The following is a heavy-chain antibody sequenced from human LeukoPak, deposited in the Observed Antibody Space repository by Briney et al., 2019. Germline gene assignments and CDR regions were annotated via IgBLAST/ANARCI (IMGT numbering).Heavy chain of an antibody. J-gene: IGHJ6*02. Sequence: GGSLRLSCAASGFTFSTYAMNWVRQAPGKGLEWVSAISRGAGNTYYADSVKGRFTISRGSSRNTLFLQMNSLRAEDTAVYYCAKGMTFQYYYSMDVWGQGTSVTVSS. CDR2: ISRGAGNT. V-gene: IGHV3-23*01. CDR3: AKGMTFQYYYSMDV. D-gene: IGHD2/OR15-2a*01. CDR1: GFTFSTYA.